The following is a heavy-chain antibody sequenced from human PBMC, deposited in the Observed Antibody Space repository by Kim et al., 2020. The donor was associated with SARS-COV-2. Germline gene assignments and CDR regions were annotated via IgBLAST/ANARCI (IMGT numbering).Heavy chain of an antibody. CDR2: ISSSRTYI. CDR1: GFSFGSYN. V-gene: IGHV3-21*01. J-gene: IGHJ4*02. Sequence: GGSLRLSCAASGFSFGSYNMNWVRQAPGKGLEWVSSISSSRTYIYYADSVKGRFTISRDNGRNSLSLQMNSLRVEDTAVYYCARASSGSFDYWGQGIVVTVSS. CDR3: ARASSGSFDY. D-gene: IGHD1-26*01.